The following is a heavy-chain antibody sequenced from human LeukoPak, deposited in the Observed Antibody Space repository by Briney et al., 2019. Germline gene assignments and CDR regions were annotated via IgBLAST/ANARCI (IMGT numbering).Heavy chain of an antibody. CDR2: IYTSGST. V-gene: IGHV4-61*02. J-gene: IGHJ4*02. CDR1: GGSISSGSYY. D-gene: IGHD6-13*01. Sequence: SETLSLTCIVSGGSISSGSYYWSWIRQPAGKGLEWIGRIYTSGSTNYNPPLKSRVTISVDTSKNQFSLKLSSVTAADTAVYYCARAPLLIAAAGSFDYWGQGTLVTVSS. CDR3: ARAPLLIAAAGSFDY.